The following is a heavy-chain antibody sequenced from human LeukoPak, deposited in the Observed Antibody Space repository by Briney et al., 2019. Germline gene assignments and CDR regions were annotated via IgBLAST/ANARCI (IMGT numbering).Heavy chain of an antibody. J-gene: IGHJ4*02. V-gene: IGHV3-7*03. CDR2: IKQDGSEK. CDR3: ARDSASDYGSAQD. Sequence: GGSLRLSCAASGFTFSSYWMSWVRQAPGKGLEWVANIKQDGSEKYYVDSVKGRFTISRDNAKNSLYLQMNSLRAEDTAVYYCARDSASDYGSAQDWGQGTLVTVSS. D-gene: IGHD4-17*01. CDR1: GFTFSSYW.